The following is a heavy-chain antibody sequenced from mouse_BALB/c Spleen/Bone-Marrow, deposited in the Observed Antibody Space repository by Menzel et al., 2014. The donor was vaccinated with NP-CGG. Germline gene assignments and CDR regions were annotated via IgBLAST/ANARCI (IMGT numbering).Heavy chain of an antibody. CDR3: ARDISGYVRAMDY. Sequence: VQLQQSGPELVSPGVSVKISCKAFGYTFTDYAIHWVKQSHSKSLEWIGIISTYSANTNYNQKFKGKATMTVDKFSSTAYMELARLTFEDSAIYFCARDISGYVRAMDYWGQGTSVTVSS. CDR1: GYTFTDYA. V-gene: IGHV1-67*01. D-gene: IGHD3-2*01. CDR2: ISTYSANT. J-gene: IGHJ4*01.